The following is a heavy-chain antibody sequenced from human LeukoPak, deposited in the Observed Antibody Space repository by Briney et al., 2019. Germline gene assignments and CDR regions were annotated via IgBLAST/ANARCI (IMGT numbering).Heavy chain of an antibody. CDR2: IYPGDPDT. J-gene: IGHJ6*03. CDR3: ARHRRVAVAGTYYMDV. CDR1: GYSFTIYW. Sequence: GESLKISCKGSGYSFTIYWIGWVRQMPGKGLEWMGIIYPGDPDTRYSPSFQGQVTISADKSISTAYLQWSSLKASDTAMYYCARHRRVAVAGTYYMDVWGKGTTVTVSS. D-gene: IGHD6-19*01. V-gene: IGHV5-51*01.